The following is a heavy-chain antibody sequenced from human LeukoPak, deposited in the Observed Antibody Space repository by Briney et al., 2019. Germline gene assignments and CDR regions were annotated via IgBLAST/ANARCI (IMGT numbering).Heavy chain of an antibody. J-gene: IGHJ4*02. Sequence: GGSLRLSCAASGFSFSSYEISWVRQAPGKGLEWVSTISASGGNTYYADSVKGRFTISRDTSKNTLYLQMNSLRAEDTAVYYCAKLYASSWNIDYWGQGTLVTVSS. CDR3: AKLYASSWNIDY. CDR1: GFSFSSYE. CDR2: ISASGGNT. D-gene: IGHD6-13*01. V-gene: IGHV3-23*01.